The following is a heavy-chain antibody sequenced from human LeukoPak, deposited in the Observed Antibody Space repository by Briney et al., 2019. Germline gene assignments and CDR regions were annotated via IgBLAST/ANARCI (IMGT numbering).Heavy chain of an antibody. V-gene: IGHV4-30-4*08. Sequence: PSETLSLTCTVSGGSISSYYWSWIRQPPGKGLEWIGYIYYSGSTYYNPSLKSRVIISVDTSKNQFSLKLSSVTAADTAVYYCAREVTYYDSSGYYSRAFDIWGQGTMVTVSS. CDR3: AREVTYYDSSGYYSRAFDI. CDR1: GGSISSYY. D-gene: IGHD3-22*01. J-gene: IGHJ3*02. CDR2: IYYSGST.